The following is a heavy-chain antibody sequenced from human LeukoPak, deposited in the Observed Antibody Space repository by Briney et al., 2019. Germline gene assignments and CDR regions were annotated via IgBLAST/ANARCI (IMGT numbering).Heavy chain of an antibody. D-gene: IGHD5-18*01. V-gene: IGHV4-34*01. Sequence: KPSETLSLTCAVYGGSFSGYYWSWIRQPPGKGLEWIGEINHSGSTNYNPSLKSRVTISVDTSKNQFSLKLSSVTAAGTAVYYCARVKRGYSYGRIDYWGQGTLVTVSS. CDR1: GGSFSGYY. CDR3: ARVKRGYSYGRIDY. CDR2: INHSGST. J-gene: IGHJ4*02.